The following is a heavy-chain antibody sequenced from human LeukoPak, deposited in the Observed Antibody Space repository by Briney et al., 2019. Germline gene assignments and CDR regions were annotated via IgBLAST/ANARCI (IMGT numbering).Heavy chain of an antibody. J-gene: IGHJ6*03. CDR2: IYTSGST. CDR1: GGSFDSKY. V-gene: IGHV4-4*09. D-gene: IGHD4-11*01. Sequence: SETLSLTCSVSGGSFDSKYWSWIRQPLGKGLEWIGYIYTSGSTNFNPSLRSRVAMSIDTSKNQFSLKVYSVTAADTAVYYCANYIRSVHYYMDVWGKGATVIVSS. CDR3: ANYIRSVHYYMDV.